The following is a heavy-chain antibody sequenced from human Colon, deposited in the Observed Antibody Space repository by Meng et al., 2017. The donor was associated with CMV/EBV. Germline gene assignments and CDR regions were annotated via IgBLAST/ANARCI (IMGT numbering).Heavy chain of an antibody. J-gene: IGHJ4*02. CDR2: ISGSGGST. CDR1: GFTFSSYG. CDR3: ATFPPWGI. Sequence: GESLKISCAASGFTFSSYGMHWVRQAPGKGLEWVSAISGSGGSTYYADSVKGRFTISRDNSKNTLYLQMNSLRAEDTAVYYCATFPPWGIWGQGTLVTVSS. V-gene: IGHV3-23*01. D-gene: IGHD6-13*01.